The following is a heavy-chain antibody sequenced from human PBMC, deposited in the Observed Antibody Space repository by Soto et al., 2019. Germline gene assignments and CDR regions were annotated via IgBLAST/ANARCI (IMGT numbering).Heavy chain of an antibody. Sequence: VGSLRLSCAASGFTFSTYSMNWVRQAPGKGLEWVSSISSSSIYIYYADSVKGRFTISRDNAKNSLYLQMNSLRAEDTAVYYCARVKAAEGSYGMDVWGQGTTVTVSS. D-gene: IGHD6-13*01. J-gene: IGHJ6*02. CDR3: ARVKAAEGSYGMDV. V-gene: IGHV3-21*01. CDR1: GFTFSTYS. CDR2: ISSSSIYI.